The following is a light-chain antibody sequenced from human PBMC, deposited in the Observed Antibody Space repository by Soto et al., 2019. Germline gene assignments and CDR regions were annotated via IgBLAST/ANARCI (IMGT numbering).Light chain of an antibody. CDR2: GAS. J-gene: IGKJ1*01. CDR1: QSVSNNY. Sequence: EIVLTQSPGTLSLSPGERATLSCRASQSVSNNYLAWYQQKPGQAPRLLIYGASNRATGIPDRFSGSGSGTDFTLTSSRLEREYFAVYYCQQYGSSCTFGQGTKVEIK. CDR3: QQYGSSCT. V-gene: IGKV3-20*01.